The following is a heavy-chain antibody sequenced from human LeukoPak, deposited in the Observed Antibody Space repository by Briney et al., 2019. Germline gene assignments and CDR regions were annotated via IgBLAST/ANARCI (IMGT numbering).Heavy chain of an antibody. V-gene: IGHV3-30-3*01. CDR1: GFTFSSYA. Sequence: GGSLRLSCAASGFTFSSYAMHWVRQAPGKGLEWVAVISYDGSNKYYADSVKGRFTISRDNSKNTLYLQMNSLRAEDTAVYYCASLYCSSTSCPMGSDYWGQGTLVTVSS. J-gene: IGHJ4*02. CDR3: ASLYCSSTSCPMGSDY. CDR2: ISYDGSNK. D-gene: IGHD2-2*01.